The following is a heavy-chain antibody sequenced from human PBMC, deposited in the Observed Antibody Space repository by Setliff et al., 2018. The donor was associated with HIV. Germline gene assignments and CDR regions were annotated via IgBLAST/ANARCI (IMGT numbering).Heavy chain of an antibody. V-gene: IGHV4-39*02. CDR2: FHYSGST. CDR1: GGSISSGSYY. D-gene: IGHD6-6*01. CDR3: ARDQSIAARYLFDP. J-gene: IGHJ5*02. Sequence: PSETLSLTCIVSGGSISSGSYYWGWIRQPPGKGLEWIGSFHYSGSTSYNPTLRSRVTMSVDTSKNQFSLKLTSVTAADTAVYYCARDQSIAARYLFDPRGQGTLVTVSS.